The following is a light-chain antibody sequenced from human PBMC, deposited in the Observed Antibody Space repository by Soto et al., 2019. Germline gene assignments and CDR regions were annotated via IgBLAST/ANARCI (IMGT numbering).Light chain of an antibody. CDR1: QSVSSY. CDR3: QHLNSYPIT. Sequence: EIVLTQSPATLSLSPGDRATLSCRASQSVSSYLVWYQQKPGQAPRLLIYDSSNRATGSPGRFSGRGSGTEFTLTISSLQSEDFAGYYCQHLNSYPITFGQGTRLEIK. V-gene: IGKV3-11*01. CDR2: DSS. J-gene: IGKJ5*01.